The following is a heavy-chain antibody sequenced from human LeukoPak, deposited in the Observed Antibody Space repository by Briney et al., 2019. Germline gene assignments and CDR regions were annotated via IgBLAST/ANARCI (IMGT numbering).Heavy chain of an antibody. Sequence: GASVKVSCKASGYTFTDYYIHWVRQAPGQGLEWMGWINPNSGGTNYGQEFQGRVTMTLDTSISTAYMELTRLRSDDTAIYYCARVGGGYVYYFDYCGQGTLVTVSS. V-gene: IGHV1-2*02. CDR1: GYTFTDYY. CDR3: ARVGGGYVYYFDY. CDR2: INPNSGGT. D-gene: IGHD5-12*01. J-gene: IGHJ4*02.